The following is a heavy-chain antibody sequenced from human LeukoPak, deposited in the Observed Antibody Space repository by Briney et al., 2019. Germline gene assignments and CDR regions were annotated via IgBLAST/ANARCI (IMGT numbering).Heavy chain of an antibody. J-gene: IGHJ3*02. D-gene: IGHD3-22*01. V-gene: IGHV1-18*01. CDR2: ISAYNGNT. CDR3: ARDAYDSSGYYPDAFDI. CDR1: GYTFTSYG. Sequence: EASVKVSCKASGYTFTSYGISWVRQAPGQGLEWMGWISAYNGNTNYAQKLQGRVTMTTDTSTSTAYMELRSLRSDDTAVYYCARDAYDSSGYYPDAFDIWGQGTMVTVSS.